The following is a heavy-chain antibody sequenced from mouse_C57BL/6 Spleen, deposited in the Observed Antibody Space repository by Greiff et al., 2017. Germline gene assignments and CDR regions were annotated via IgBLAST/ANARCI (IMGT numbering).Heavy chain of an antibody. CDR3: AGITTVVATDY. V-gene: IGHV1-81*01. CDR1: GYTFTSYG. D-gene: IGHD1-1*01. Sequence: QVQLQQSGAELARPGASVTLSCKASGYTFTSYGISWVKQRTGQGLEWIGEIYPRSGNTYYNEKFKGKATLTADKSSSTAYMELRSLPTEDSAVYFCAGITTVVATDYWGQGTPLTVSS. J-gene: IGHJ2*01. CDR2: IYPRSGNT.